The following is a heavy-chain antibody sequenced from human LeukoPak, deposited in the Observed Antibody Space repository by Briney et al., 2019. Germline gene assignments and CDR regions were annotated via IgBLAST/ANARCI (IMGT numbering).Heavy chain of an antibody. V-gene: IGHV4-61*02. J-gene: IGHJ4*02. D-gene: IGHD6-13*01. CDR1: DGSISSGSYY. CDR2: IYTSGST. Sequence: SETLSLTCTVSDGSISSGSYYWNWIRQPAGKELEWIGRIYTSGSTNYNPSLKSRVTISVDTSKNQFSLKLNSVTAADTAVYYCARTIAAAGHFDYWGQGTLVTVSS. CDR3: ARTIAAAGHFDY.